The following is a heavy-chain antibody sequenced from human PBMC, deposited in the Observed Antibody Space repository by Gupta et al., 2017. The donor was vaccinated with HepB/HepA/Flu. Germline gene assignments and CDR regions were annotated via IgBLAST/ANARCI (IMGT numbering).Heavy chain of an antibody. CDR2: IGTDMKQ. V-gene: IGHV3-23*01. CDR3: AKDLHFWSGIDV. Sequence: EVQLLESGGALVQPGGFMRLSCVVSGFTIGGNAMGWVGPAPGNGLGWCAGIGTDMKQQYAVSVRGRFTTSRDNSENRVYLQMNGLRAEDTAVYYCAKDLHFWSGIDVWCKGTTVTVSS. J-gene: IGHJ6*03. CDR1: GFTIGGNA. D-gene: IGHD3-3*02.